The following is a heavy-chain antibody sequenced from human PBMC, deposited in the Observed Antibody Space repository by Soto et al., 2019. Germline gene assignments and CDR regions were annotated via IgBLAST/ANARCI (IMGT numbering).Heavy chain of an antibody. CDR2: ISYDGSNK. Sequence: QVHLVESGGGVVQPGRSPRLSCVASGFTFSNYGMHWVRQAPGKGLEWVAVISYDGSNKYYADSVNGRFTISRDNSKNTLYLQMTSLRTEDTALYYCAKLDEGGLQYAYYAMDVWGQGTTVTVSS. J-gene: IGHJ6*02. V-gene: IGHV3-30*18. CDR3: AKLDEGGLQYAYYAMDV. CDR1: GFTFSNYG. D-gene: IGHD2-15*01.